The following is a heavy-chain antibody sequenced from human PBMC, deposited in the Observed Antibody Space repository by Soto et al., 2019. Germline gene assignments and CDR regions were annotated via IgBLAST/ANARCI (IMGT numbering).Heavy chain of an antibody. CDR2: IYYSGST. D-gene: IGHD5-12*01. V-gene: IGHV4-31*03. CDR1: GGSISSGGYY. Sequence: KPSETLSLTCTVSGGSISSGGYYWSWIRQHPGKGLEWIGYIYYSGSTYYNPSLKSRVAISVDTSKNQFSLKLSSVTAADTAVYYCARRQGYDNYGMDVWGQGTTVTVSS. CDR3: ARRQGYDNYGMDV. J-gene: IGHJ6*02.